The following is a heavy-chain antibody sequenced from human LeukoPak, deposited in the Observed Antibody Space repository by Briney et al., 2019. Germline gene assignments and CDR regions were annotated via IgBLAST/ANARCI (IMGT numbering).Heavy chain of an antibody. J-gene: IGHJ4*02. D-gene: IGHD6-19*01. CDR3: ASFKAGTFDY. V-gene: IGHV3-30*04. CDR2: ISYDGSNK. CDR1: GFTFSNYA. Sequence: GGSLRLSCAASGFTFSNYAMHWVRQAPGKGLEWVAVISYDGSNKYYADSVKGRFTISRDNSKNTLYLQMNSLRAEDTAVYYCASFKAGTFDYWGQGTLVTVSS.